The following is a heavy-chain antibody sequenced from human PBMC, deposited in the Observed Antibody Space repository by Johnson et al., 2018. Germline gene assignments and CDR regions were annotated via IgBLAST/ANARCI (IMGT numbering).Heavy chain of an antibody. CDR3: SRDWVAAAGHEYFQH. J-gene: IGHJ1*01. CDR1: GFTFSSYA. CDR2: ISYDGSNK. V-gene: IGHV3-30-3*01. Sequence: VQLLESGGGVVKXGRSXRLXCAASGFTFSSYAMHWVRQAPGKGLEWVAGISYDGSNKYYTDAVKGRFTISRDNSKNTLYLQMNSLRAEETAVYYCSRDWVAAAGHEYFQHWGQGTLVTVSS. D-gene: IGHD6-13*01.